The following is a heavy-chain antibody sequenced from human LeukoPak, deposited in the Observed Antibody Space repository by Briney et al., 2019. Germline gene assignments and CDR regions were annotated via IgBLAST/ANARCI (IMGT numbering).Heavy chain of an antibody. CDR1: GGSFSGYY. D-gene: IGHD6-13*01. Sequence: SETLSLTCAVYGGSFSGYYWSWIRQPPGEGLEWIGEINHSGSTNYNPSLKSRVTISVDTSKNQFSLKLSSVTAADTAVYYCARDLAVRGSSSWHFSHYYYYMDVWGKGTTVTISS. CDR2: INHSGST. CDR3: ARDLAVRGSSSWHFSHYYYYMDV. V-gene: IGHV4-34*01. J-gene: IGHJ6*03.